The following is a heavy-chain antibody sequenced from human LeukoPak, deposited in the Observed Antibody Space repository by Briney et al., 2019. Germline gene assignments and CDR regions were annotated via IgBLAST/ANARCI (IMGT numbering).Heavy chain of an antibody. CDR1: GYSFTSYW. CDR2: IYPGDSDT. V-gene: IGHV5-51*01. D-gene: IGHD6-19*01. Sequence: GESLKISCKGSGYSFTSYWIGWVCPMPRKGLEWMGIIYPGDSDTRYSPSFQGQVTISADKSISTAYLQWSSLKASDTAMYYCARHAYSSGWIAPHYWGQGTLVTVSS. J-gene: IGHJ4*02. CDR3: ARHAYSSGWIAPHY.